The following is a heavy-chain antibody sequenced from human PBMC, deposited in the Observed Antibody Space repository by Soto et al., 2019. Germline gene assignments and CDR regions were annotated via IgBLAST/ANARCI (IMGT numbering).Heavy chain of an antibody. V-gene: IGHV4-39*07. J-gene: IGHJ6*02. D-gene: IGHD1-7*01. Sequence: SETLSLTCTVSGGSISSSSYYWGWIRQPPGKGLEWIGSIYYSGSTNYNPSLKSRVTISVDTSKNQFSLKLSSVTAADTAVYYCARAGNWNYFSGMDVWGQGTTVTVSS. CDR2: IYYSGST. CDR1: GGSISSSSYY. CDR3: ARAGNWNYFSGMDV.